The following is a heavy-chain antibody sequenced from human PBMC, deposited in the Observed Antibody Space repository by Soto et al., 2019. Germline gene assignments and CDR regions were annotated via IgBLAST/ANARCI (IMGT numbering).Heavy chain of an antibody. CDR1: GYTFKNYG. CDR2: ISAYNGHT. D-gene: IGHD6-13*01. J-gene: IGHJ4*02. V-gene: IGHV1-18*04. CDR3: ARTPAAGDY. Sequence: QVQLVQSGAEVKKPGASVKVSCKTSGYTFKNYGITWVRQAPGQGLEWMGWISAYNGHTNYAQKLQGRVTMTADTSTSTAYMELRSLRSDDTTVYYCARTPAAGDYWGQGTLVTVSS.